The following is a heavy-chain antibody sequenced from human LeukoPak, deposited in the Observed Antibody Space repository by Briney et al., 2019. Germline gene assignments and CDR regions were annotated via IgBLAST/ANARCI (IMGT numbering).Heavy chain of an antibody. J-gene: IGHJ3*02. CDR1: GGSITSGVYH. D-gene: IGHD3-22*01. Sequence: PSETLSLTCTISGGSITSGVYHWSWIRQPPGKGLEWVGYFSHSGTPYYNPSLKSRVTISVDTSKNQFSLKLSSVTAADTAVYYCARPSTYYYDSSGHGAFDIWGQGTMVTVSS. V-gene: IGHV4-30-2*01. CDR3: ARPSTYYYDSSGHGAFDI. CDR2: FSHSGTP.